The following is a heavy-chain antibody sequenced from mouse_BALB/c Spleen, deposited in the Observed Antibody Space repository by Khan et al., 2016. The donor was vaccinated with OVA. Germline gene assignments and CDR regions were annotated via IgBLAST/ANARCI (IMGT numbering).Heavy chain of an antibody. Sequence: EVQLVESGGGLVQPGGSLRLSCTTSEFTFTDYYMSWVRQPPGEALEWLGFIRNKANGYTTEYSASVKGRFTISRDNSQSILFLQMNTLRAEDRATYYCARYGGSLALDYWGQGTSVTVSS. CDR2: IRNKANGYTT. CDR1: EFTFTDYY. V-gene: IGHV7-3*02. CDR3: ARYGGSLALDY. J-gene: IGHJ4*01.